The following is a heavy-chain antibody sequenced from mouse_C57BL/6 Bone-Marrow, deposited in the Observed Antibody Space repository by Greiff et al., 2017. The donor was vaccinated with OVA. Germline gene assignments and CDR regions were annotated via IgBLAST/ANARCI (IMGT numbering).Heavy chain of an antibody. J-gene: IGHJ1*03. CDR2: ISYSGST. CDR3: ARLRDWDGPHWYVDV. CDR1: GYSIPSAY. D-gene: IGHD4-1*01. Sequence: EVKLEESGPGLAKPSQTLSLTCSVTGYSIPSAYWNWIRKFPGTKLEYMGYISYSGSTYYNPSLKRRISITRDTSKTQYYLQLNSVTTEDTATYYWARLRDWDGPHWYVDVWGTGTTVTVSS. V-gene: IGHV3-8*01.